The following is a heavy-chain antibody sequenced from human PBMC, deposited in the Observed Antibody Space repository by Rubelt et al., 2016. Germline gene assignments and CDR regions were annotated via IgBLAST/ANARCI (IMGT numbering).Heavy chain of an antibody. CDR2: ISAYNGNT. CDR3: ARSGRYSSSWYGPYYFDY. V-gene: IGHV1-18*01. CDR1: TSYG. D-gene: IGHD6-13*01. Sequence: TSYGISWVRQAPGQGLEWMGWISAYNGNTNYAQKLQGRVTMTTDTSTSTAYMELSSLRSEDTAVYYCARSGRYSSSWYGPYYFDYWGQGTLVTVSS. J-gene: IGHJ4*02.